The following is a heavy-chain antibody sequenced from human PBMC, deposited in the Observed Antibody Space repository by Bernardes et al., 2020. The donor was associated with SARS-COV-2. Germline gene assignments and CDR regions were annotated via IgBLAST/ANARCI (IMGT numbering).Heavy chain of an antibody. CDR1: GGSISSYY. CDR2: IYYSGST. Sequence: SETLSLTCTVSGGSISSYYWSWIRQPPGKGLEWIGYIYYSGSTNYNPSLKSRVTISVDTSKNQFSLKLSSVTAADTAVYYCAKGGSSSGGGFDPWGQGTLVTVSS. CDR3: AKGGSSSGGGFDP. J-gene: IGHJ5*02. D-gene: IGHD6-13*01. V-gene: IGHV4-59*08.